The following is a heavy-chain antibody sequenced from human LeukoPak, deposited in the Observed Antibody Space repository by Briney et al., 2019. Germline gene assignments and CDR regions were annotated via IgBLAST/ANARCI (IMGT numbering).Heavy chain of an antibody. CDR3: AKDLYTGSWYYGMDV. CDR2: LSGSGGGT. D-gene: IGHD6-6*01. V-gene: IGHV3-23*01. J-gene: IGHJ6*02. Sequence: GGSLRLSCAASGFTFSSYAMSWVRQAPGKGLEWVSGLSGSGGGTYYAASVKGRFTISRDNSKNTLYLQMDSLRAEDTAVYYCAKDLYTGSWYYGMDVWGQGTTVTVSS. CDR1: GFTFSSYA.